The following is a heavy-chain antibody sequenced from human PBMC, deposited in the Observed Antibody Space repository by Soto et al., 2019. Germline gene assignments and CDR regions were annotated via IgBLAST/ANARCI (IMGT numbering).Heavy chain of an antibody. CDR3: ARHRESVVRGVIIGGAFDI. D-gene: IGHD3-10*01. Sequence: GESLKISCKGSGYSFTTYWIGWVHQLPGKGLEWMGWISPNSGGSHYGHKVHGRVTMSRDTTSSTANLDLSRLTSDDTSVYYCARHRESVVRGVIIGGAFDILGQVTMGTVSS. CDR2: ISPNSGGS. V-gene: IGHV1-2*07. J-gene: IGHJ3*02. CDR1: GYSFTTYW.